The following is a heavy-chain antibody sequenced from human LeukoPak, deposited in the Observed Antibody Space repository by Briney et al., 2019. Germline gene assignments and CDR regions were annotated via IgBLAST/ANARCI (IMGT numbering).Heavy chain of an antibody. J-gene: IGHJ4*02. D-gene: IGHD3-16*01. CDR2: IYTSGST. Sequence: PSQTLSLTCTVSGGSISSGSYYWSWIRQPAGKGLEWIGRIYTSGSTNYNPSLKSRVTISVDTSKNQFSLKLSSVTAADTAVYYCARVTHYDYFDYWGQGTLVTVSS. CDR3: ARVTHYDYFDY. V-gene: IGHV4-61*02. CDR1: GGSISSGSYY.